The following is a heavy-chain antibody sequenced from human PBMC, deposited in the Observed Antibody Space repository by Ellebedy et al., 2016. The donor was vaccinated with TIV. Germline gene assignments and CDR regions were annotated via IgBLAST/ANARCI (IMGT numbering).Heavy chain of an antibody. J-gene: IGHJ4*02. CDR3: AKGRGGGSDASAPRYYFDS. D-gene: IGHD3-10*01. CDR2: VSSSGDTT. V-gene: IGHV3-23*01. Sequence: GESLKISCAASGFSFTNYAMNWVRQAPGKGLEGVSAVSSSGDTTYYADSVKGRFTISRDNSKNTLYLQKSSLRAEDTAVYYRAKGRGGGSDASAPRYYFDSWGLGTLVTVSS. CDR1: GFSFTNYA.